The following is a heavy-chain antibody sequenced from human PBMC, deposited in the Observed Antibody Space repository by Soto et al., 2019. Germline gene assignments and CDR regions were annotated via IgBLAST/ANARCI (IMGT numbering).Heavy chain of an antibody. CDR3: AKDTEGATIQTLIYY. CDR2: ISYDGSNK. V-gene: IGHV3-30*18. D-gene: IGHD1-26*01. Sequence: QVQLVESGGGVVQPGRSLRLSCAASGFTFSSYGMHWVGQAPGKGLEWVAVISYDGSNKYYADSVKGRFTISRDNSKNTLYLQMNSLRAEDTAVYYCAKDTEGATIQTLIYYWGQGTLVTVSS. CDR1: GFTFSSYG. J-gene: IGHJ4*02.